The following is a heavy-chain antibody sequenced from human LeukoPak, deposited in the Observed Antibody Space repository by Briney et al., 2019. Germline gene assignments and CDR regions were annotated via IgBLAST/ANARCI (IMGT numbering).Heavy chain of an antibody. J-gene: IGHJ4*02. CDR2: IYYNGIT. V-gene: IGHV4-59*01. CDR1: GGSMSNYY. Sequence: KTSETLSLTCTVSGGSMSNYYWNWVRQPPGKRLEWIGHIYYNGITSYTPSLKSRVTISLDTSENQFSLNLNSVTAADTAVYYCARSQHFDWLTDYWGQGTLVTVSS. CDR3: ARSQHFDWLTDY. D-gene: IGHD3-9*01.